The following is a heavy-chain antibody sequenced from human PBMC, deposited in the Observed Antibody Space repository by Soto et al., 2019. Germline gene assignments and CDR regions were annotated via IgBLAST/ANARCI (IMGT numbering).Heavy chain of an antibody. CDR3: ARRGIAAAGTGGMDV. J-gene: IGHJ6*02. V-gene: IGHV4-39*01. Sequence: SETLSLTCIVSGESISSSYYWGWIRQPPGKGLEWIGSIYYSGSTYYNPSLKSRVTISVDTSKNQFSLKLSSVTAADTAVYYCARRGIAAAGTGGMDVWGQGTTVTVSS. CDR2: IYYSGST. D-gene: IGHD6-13*01. CDR1: GESISSSYY.